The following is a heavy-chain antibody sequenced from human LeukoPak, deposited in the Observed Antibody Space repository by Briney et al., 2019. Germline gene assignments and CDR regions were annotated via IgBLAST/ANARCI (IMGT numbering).Heavy chain of an antibody. Sequence: SETLSLTCTVSGGSISSYYWSWIRQPPGKGLEWIGYIYHSGSTYYNPSLKSRVTISVDRSKNQFSLKLSSVTAADTAVYYCARDGDCSSTSCYMGYMDVWGKGTTVTVSS. D-gene: IGHD2-2*02. CDR2: IYHSGST. CDR1: GGSISSYY. V-gene: IGHV4-59*12. J-gene: IGHJ6*03. CDR3: ARDGDCSSTSCYMGYMDV.